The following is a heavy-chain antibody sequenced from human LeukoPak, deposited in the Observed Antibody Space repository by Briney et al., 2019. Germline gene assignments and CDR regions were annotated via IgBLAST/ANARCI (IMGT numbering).Heavy chain of an antibody. CDR1: GFTFNTYS. V-gene: IGHV3-21*01. Sequence: GGSLRLSCAAPGFTFNTYSMNWVRQAPGKGLEWVSSISTSSTYIYYADSVKGRFTISRDNAKNSLYLQMNTLRPEDTAVYYCAREGGSYYYMDVWGKGTTVTVSS. CDR3: AREGGSYYYMDV. D-gene: IGHD6-6*01. CDR2: ISTSSTYI. J-gene: IGHJ6*03.